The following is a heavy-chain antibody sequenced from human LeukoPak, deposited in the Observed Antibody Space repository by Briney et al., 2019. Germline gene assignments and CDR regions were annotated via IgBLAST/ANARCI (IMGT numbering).Heavy chain of an antibody. CDR3: ARDRSRGFDY. D-gene: IGHD6-13*01. Sequence: PGGSLRLSCTASGFTFNTYWMNWARQAPGKGLEWVASINPSESVKYYVNSVKGRFTISRDNAKNSLYLQMNSLRDEDTAVYYCARDRSRGFDYWGQGTQVTISS. V-gene: IGHV3-7*01. J-gene: IGHJ4*02. CDR1: GFTFNTYW. CDR2: INPSESVK.